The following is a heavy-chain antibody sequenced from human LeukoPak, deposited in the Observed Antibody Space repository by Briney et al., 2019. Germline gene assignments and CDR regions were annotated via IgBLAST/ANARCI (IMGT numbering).Heavy chain of an antibody. Sequence: KTGGSLRLSCAASGFTFSDYYMSWIRQAPGKGLEWVSYISSSGSTIYYADSVKGRFTISRDNAKNSLYLQMNSLRAEDTAVYYCAREEWEGPYYYYGMDVWGQGTTVTVSS. CDR1: GFTFSDYY. D-gene: IGHD1-26*01. J-gene: IGHJ6*02. CDR2: ISSSGSTI. V-gene: IGHV3-11*01. CDR3: AREEWEGPYYYYGMDV.